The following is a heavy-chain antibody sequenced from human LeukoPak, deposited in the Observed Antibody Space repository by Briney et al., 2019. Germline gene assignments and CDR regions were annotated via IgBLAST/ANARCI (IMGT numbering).Heavy chain of an antibody. CDR3: AXDLXXXXXAIYNNXFYMDX. J-gene: IGHJ6*03. CDR1: DFSISSGYF. Sequence: PSETLSLTCDVSDFSISSGYFWGWIRQPPGKGLEWIGSMYHSGSSYYNPSLKSRVSFSVDTSKNQFSLKLRSVTAADTAVYFXAXDLXXXXXAIYNNXFYMDXWGKGTXVIVXS. V-gene: IGHV4-38-2*02. CDR2: MYHSGSS.